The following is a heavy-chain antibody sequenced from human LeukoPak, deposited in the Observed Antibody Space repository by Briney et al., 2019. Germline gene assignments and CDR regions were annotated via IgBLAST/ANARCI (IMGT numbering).Heavy chain of an antibody. CDR3: ARAYSSGWYAC. CDR1: GGSISSYY. D-gene: IGHD6-19*01. Sequence: SETLSLTCTVSGGSISSYYWSWIRQPPGKGLEWIGYIYYSGSTNYNPSLKSRVTISVDTSKNQFSLKLSSVTAADTAVYYCARAYSSGWYACWGQGTLVTVSS. J-gene: IGHJ5*01. CDR2: IYYSGST. V-gene: IGHV4-59*08.